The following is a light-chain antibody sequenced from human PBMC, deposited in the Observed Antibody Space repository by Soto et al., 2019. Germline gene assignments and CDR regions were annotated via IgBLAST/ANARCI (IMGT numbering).Light chain of an antibody. J-gene: IGKJ1*01. CDR3: QQYNTYPRT. Sequence: DIQMTQSPSSVSASVGDRVTITCRASQDISTWLAWYQQKPGRAPNLLIFAASTLQSGVPSRFSGSGSGTDFTLTISSLQPEDFATYYCQQYNTYPRTFGQGTKVEIK. CDR1: QDISTW. CDR2: AAS. V-gene: IGKV1D-12*01.